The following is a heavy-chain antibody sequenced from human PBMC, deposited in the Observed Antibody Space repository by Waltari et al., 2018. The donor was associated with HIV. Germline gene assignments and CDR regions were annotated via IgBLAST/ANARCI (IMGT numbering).Heavy chain of an antibody. CDR1: GYTFTSYY. CDR2: LTPSGGTI. CDR3: ARGSHCSSTSCYPHYYYGMDV. Sequence: QVQLVQSGAEVKKPGASVKVSCKASGYTFTSYYMHWVRQAPGQGLEWMGILTPSGGTITYAQKFQCRVTITRDTSTRTVYMDVSSLISEDTAVYYCARGSHCSSTSCYPHYYYGMDVWGQGTTVTVS. V-gene: IGHV1-46*01. D-gene: IGHD2-2*01. J-gene: IGHJ6*02.